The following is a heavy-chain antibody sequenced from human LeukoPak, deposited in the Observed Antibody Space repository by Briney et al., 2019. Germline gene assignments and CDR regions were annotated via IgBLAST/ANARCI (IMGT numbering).Heavy chain of an antibody. CDR3: ARVGDIVVVPAAIKRVGYYYYYMDV. Sequence: GGSLRLSCAASGFTFSSYSMNWVRQAPGKGLEWVSSISSSSSYIYYADSVKGRFTISRDNAKNSLYLQMNSLRAEDTAVYYCARVGDIVVVPAAIKRVGYYYYYMDVWGKGTTVTVSS. V-gene: IGHV3-21*01. D-gene: IGHD2-2*02. CDR2: ISSSSSYI. CDR1: GFTFSSYS. J-gene: IGHJ6*03.